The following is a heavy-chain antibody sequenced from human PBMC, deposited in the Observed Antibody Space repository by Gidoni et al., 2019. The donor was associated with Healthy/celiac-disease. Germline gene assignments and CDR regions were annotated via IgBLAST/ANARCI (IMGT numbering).Heavy chain of an antibody. CDR1: GGSFSGYY. CDR2: INHSGST. CDR3: ARAGSGWSSWFDP. J-gene: IGHJ5*02. D-gene: IGHD6-19*01. Sequence: QVQLQQWGAGLLKPSETLSLTCAVYGGSFSGYYWSWIRQPPGKGLEWIGEINHSGSTNYNASLKSRVTISVDTSKNQFSLKLSSVTAADTAVYYCARAGSGWSSWFDPWGQGTLVTVSS. V-gene: IGHV4-34*01.